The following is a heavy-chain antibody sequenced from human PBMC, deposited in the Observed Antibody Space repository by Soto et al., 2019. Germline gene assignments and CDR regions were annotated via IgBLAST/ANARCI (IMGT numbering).Heavy chain of an antibody. CDR3: AKDLSPLYDQDAFDS. Sequence: GGSLRLSCAASGFTFSSYAMSWVRQAPGKGLEWVSAISGSGGSTYYADSVKGRFTISRDNSKNTLYLQMNSLRAEDTAVYYCAKDLSPLYDQDAFDSWGQGTRVTVAS. J-gene: IGHJ3*02. CDR2: ISGSGGST. D-gene: IGHD3-22*01. CDR1: GFTFSSYA. V-gene: IGHV3-23*01.